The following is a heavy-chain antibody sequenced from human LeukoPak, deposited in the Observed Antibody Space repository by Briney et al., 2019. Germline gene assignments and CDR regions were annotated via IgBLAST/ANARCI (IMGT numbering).Heavy chain of an antibody. V-gene: IGHV1-2*02. CDR3: ARVYSSSWYFQSLDFDY. J-gene: IGHJ4*02. Sequence: GASVKVSCKASGYTFTGYYMHWVRQAPGQGLEWMGWINPNSGGTNCAQKFQGRVTMTRDTSISTAYMELSRLRSDDTAVYYCARVYSSSWYFQSLDFDYWGQGTLVTVSS. CDR2: INPNSGGT. D-gene: IGHD6-13*01. CDR1: GYTFTGYY.